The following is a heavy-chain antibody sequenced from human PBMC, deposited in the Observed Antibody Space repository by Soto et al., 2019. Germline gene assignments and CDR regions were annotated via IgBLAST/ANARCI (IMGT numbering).Heavy chain of an antibody. Sequence: QVQLVQSGAEVKKPGASVKVSCKASGYTFTTYGMSWVRQAPGQGLDWMGWISTYNGNTKYAERPQGRVTMTTDTTTSTAYMELRSLRSDDTAVYYCARGPTEYYDNSGDYFLDYWGQGTLVTVSS. CDR1: GYTFTTYG. CDR3: ARGPTEYYDNSGDYFLDY. D-gene: IGHD3-22*01. CDR2: ISTYNGNT. J-gene: IGHJ4*02. V-gene: IGHV1-18*01.